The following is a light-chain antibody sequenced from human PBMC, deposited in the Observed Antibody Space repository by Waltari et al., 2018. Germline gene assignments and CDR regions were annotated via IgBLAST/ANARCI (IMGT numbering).Light chain of an antibody. V-gene: IGKV1-12*02. J-gene: IGKJ1*01. CDR3: LQYSSSPWT. CDR2: KAS. CDR1: QSISSW. Sequence: DIQITQSPSSLSESVGDTVTITCRASQSISSWLAWYQQKPGKAPKLLIYKASSLQSGVPSRFSGSGSGTDFTLTISSLQPEDFATYYCLQYSSSPWTFGQGTKVEIK.